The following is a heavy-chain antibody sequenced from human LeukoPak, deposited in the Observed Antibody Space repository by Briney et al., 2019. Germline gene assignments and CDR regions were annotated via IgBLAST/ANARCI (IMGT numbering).Heavy chain of an antibody. D-gene: IGHD6-19*01. CDR1: GFSVSTSG. CDR3: AQGYGNGWYPH. J-gene: IGHJ4*02. CDR2: ISVEGESA. Sequence: PGGSLRLSCTVSGFSVSTSGMSWVRQAQGKGLQTISAISVEGESAYYADSVKGRFTISRDNSKNTLYLQMNSLRVEDTAVYFCAQGYGNGWYPHWGQGSLASVSS. V-gene: IGHV3-23*01.